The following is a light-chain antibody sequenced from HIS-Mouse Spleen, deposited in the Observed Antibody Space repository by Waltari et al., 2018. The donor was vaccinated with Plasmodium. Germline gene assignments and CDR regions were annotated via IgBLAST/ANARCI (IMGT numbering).Light chain of an antibody. V-gene: IGLV2-8*01. CDR2: EVC. CDR3: SSYAGSNNLV. CDR1: SSDVGGYNY. Sequence: QSALTQPPSASGSPGRSVTISCTGTSSDVGGYNYVPWYQQHPGKAPKLMIYEVCKRPSGVPDRFSGSKSGNTASLTVSGLQAEDEADYYCSSYAGSNNLVFGGGTKLTVL. J-gene: IGLJ2*01.